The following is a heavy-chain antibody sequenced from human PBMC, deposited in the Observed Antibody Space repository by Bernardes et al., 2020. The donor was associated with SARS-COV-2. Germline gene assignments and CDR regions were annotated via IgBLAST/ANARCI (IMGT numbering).Heavy chain of an antibody. CDR2: INEGGSYR. CDR1: GFTFSSYW. CDR3: GRDLSGEADY. Sequence: GGSLRLSCAASGFTFSSYWMHWVRQAPGEGLVWVARINEGGSYRDYADSVEDRFTISRDNAKNTLYLQMNSLRVEDTAVYYCGRDLSGEADYWGQGTLVTVSS. D-gene: IGHD3-10*01. J-gene: IGHJ4*02. V-gene: IGHV3-74*01.